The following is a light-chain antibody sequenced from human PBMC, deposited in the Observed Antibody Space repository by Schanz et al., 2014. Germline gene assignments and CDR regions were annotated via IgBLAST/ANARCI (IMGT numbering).Light chain of an antibody. CDR3: QQYGSSPWT. Sequence: EIEVTQSPATLSVSPGERVTLSCRASQSIASNLAWYQQKPGQTPRLLIYDASTRATGIPARFSGTVSGTEFTLTISSVQSEDFAVYYCQQYGSSPWTFGQGTKVEIK. CDR2: DAS. CDR1: QSIASN. J-gene: IGKJ1*01. V-gene: IGKV3-15*01.